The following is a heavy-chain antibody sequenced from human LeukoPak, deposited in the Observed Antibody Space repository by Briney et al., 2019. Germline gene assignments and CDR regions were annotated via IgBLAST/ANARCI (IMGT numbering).Heavy chain of an antibody. CDR2: IYYIGST. CDR1: GGSISSYY. Sequence: SETLPLTCTVSGGSISSYYWSWIRQPPGKGLEWIGYIYYIGSTNYNPSLKSRVTISVDTSKNQFSLKLSSVTAADTAVYYCARVAATTVTTYYYYYYGMDVWGQGTTVTVSS. D-gene: IGHD4-17*01. J-gene: IGHJ6*02. CDR3: ARVAATTVTTYYYYYYGMDV. V-gene: IGHV4-59*01.